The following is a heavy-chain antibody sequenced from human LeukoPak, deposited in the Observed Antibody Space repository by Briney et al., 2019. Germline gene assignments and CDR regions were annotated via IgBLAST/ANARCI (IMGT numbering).Heavy chain of an antibody. J-gene: IGHJ4*02. CDR3: ARGLSNFVDY. D-gene: IGHD4-11*01. V-gene: IGHV4-34*01. CDR1: GGSFSGYY. CDR2: INHSGST. Sequence: ASETLSLTCAVYGGSFSGYYWSWIRQPPGKGLEWIGEINHSGSTNYNPSLKSRVTISVDTSKNQFSLKLSSVTAADTAVYYCARGLSNFVDYWGQGTLVTVSS.